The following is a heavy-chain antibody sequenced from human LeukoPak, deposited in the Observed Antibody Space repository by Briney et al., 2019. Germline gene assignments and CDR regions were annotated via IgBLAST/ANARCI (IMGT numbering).Heavy chain of an antibody. CDR2: ISYDGSNE. CDR3: ATYRQVLLPFES. Sequence: PGGSLRLSCAASGFTFSSYWMSWVRQAPGKGLEWVAIISYDGSNEYYADSVKGRFTISRDNSKNTLYLQMNSLRAEDTAIYYCATYRQVLLPFESWGQGTLVTVSS. V-gene: IGHV3-30*03. CDR1: GFTFSSYW. D-gene: IGHD2-8*02. J-gene: IGHJ4*02.